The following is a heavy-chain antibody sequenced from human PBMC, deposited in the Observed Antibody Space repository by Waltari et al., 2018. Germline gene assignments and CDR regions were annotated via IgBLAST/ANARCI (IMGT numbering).Heavy chain of an antibody. D-gene: IGHD3-22*01. V-gene: IGHV1-2*06. CDR1: GYTFPGYY. Sequence: QVQLVQSGAEVKKPGASVQVSCKASGYTFPGYYMHWVRPAPGQGLEWMGRINPNSGGTNYAQKFQGRVTMTRDTSISTAYMELSRLRSDDTAVYYCASENDSSGYSLRYFDLWGRGTLVTVSS. CDR3: ASENDSSGYSLRYFDL. CDR2: INPNSGGT. J-gene: IGHJ2*01.